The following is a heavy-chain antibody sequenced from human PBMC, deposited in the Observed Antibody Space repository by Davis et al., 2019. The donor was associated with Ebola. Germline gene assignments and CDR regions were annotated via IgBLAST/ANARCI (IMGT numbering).Heavy chain of an antibody. V-gene: IGHV3-30-3*01. CDR2: ISYDGSNK. Sequence: GESLKIPCAASGFTFSSYAMHWVRQAPGKGLEWVAVISYDGSNKYYADPVKGRFTISRDNSKNTLYLQMNSLRAEDTAVYYCARSRVVPAAIGNPCDDWGQGTLVTVSS. CDR3: ARSRVVPAAIGNPCDD. CDR1: GFTFSSYA. J-gene: IGHJ4*02. D-gene: IGHD2-2*01.